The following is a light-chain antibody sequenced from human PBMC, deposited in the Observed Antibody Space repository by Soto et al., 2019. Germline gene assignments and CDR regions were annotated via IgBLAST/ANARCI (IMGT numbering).Light chain of an antibody. Sequence: EIVLTQSPGTLSLSPGERATLSCRASQSVSSYLAWYQQKPGQAPRLLIYDASNRATGIPARFSGSGSGTDFTLTISSLEPEDFAVYYCQQRRTFGQGTKV. CDR3: QQRRT. V-gene: IGKV3-11*01. CDR1: QSVSSY. CDR2: DAS. J-gene: IGKJ1*01.